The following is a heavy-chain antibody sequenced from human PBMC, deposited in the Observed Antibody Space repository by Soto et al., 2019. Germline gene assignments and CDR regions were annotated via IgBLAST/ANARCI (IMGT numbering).Heavy chain of an antibody. CDR3: ARSGVGAKFYNWFDP. V-gene: IGHV5-51*01. Sequence: GESLKISCMGSGYKVSTWHNFTSYWIAWVRQMPGEGLEWMGIIYPGDSDTRNSPSFQGQVTISADKSISTAYLQWSSLKASDTAMYYCARSGVGAKFYNWFDPWGQGTLVTVSS. CDR1: GYKVSTWHNFTSYW. D-gene: IGHD1-26*01. CDR2: IYPGDSDT. J-gene: IGHJ5*02.